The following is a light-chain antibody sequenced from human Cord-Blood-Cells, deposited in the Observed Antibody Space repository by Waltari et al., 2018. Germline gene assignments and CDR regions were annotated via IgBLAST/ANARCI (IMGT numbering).Light chain of an antibody. CDR2: EVS. CDR3: CSYAGSSNWV. CDR1: SSDVGSYTL. Sequence: QSALTQPASVSGSPGQSITISCTGTSSDVGSYTLVSWYQQHPGKAPKLMIYEVSKRPSGVSNRFSGSKSGNTASLTISGLQAEVEADYYCCSYAGSSNWVFGGGTKLTVL. J-gene: IGLJ3*02. V-gene: IGLV2-23*02.